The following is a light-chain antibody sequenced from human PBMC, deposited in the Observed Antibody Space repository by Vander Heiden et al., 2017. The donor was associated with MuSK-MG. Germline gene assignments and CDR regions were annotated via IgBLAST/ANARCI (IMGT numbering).Light chain of an antibody. Sequence: FMLTQPHSVSKSPGGTVTISCTRSSGSVASSFVQWYKKRPGSAHTTGIVVYYQRPSGVPDRFSFSIDRSSTSASLTIYGLKTEDEADYYCHSDERNNLLVFGGGTKLTVL. CDR3: HSDERNNLLV. V-gene: IGLV6-57*04. CDR1: SGSVASSF. J-gene: IGLJ3*02. CDR2: VYY.